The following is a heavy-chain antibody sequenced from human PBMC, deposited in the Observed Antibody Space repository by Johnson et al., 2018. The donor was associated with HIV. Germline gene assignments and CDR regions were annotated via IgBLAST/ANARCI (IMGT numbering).Heavy chain of an antibody. D-gene: IGHD4-11*01. Sequence: QVQLVESGGGVVQPERSLRLSCAASGFTFSSYAMHWVRQAPGKGLEWVAVISYDGSNKYYADSVEGRFPISRDNSKNTLYLQMNNLILGDTAVYYCARSVHDYSDYLWGRDAFDIWGQGTMVIVSS. V-gene: IGHV3-30*04. CDR1: GFTFSSYA. J-gene: IGHJ3*02. CDR3: ARSVHDYSDYLWGRDAFDI. CDR2: ISYDGSNK.